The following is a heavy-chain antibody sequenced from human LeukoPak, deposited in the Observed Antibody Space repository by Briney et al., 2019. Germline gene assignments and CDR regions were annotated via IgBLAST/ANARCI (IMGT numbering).Heavy chain of an antibody. V-gene: IGHV3-23*01. CDR1: GFTFSGYA. J-gene: IGHJ4*02. Sequence: GGSLRLSCAASGFTFSGYAMSWARQAPGKGLEWISGISGSGGNTYYADSVKGRFTISRDISKNTLYLQMNSLRGEDTAVYYCAKDRTMGRYWGQGTLVTVSS. D-gene: IGHD3-3*01. CDR2: ISGSGGNT. CDR3: AKDRTMGRY.